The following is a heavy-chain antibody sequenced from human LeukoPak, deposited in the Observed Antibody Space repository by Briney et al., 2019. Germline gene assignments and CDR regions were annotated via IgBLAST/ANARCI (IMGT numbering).Heavy chain of an antibody. CDR1: GGSFSSYY. Sequence: SETLSLTCAGYGGSFSSYYWSWIRQPPGKGLEGIGYIYYSGSTDYNPSLKSRVIISVDTSKNPFSLKLSSVTAADTAVYYCARVSVVGYYGMDVWDQGTTVTVSS. CDR3: ARVSVVGYYGMDV. CDR2: IYYSGST. J-gene: IGHJ6*02. V-gene: IGHV4-59*01.